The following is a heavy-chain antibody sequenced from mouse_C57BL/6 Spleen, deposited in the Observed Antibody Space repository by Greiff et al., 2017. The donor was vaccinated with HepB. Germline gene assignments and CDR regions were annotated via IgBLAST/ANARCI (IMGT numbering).Heavy chain of an antibody. CDR2: INPYNGGT. D-gene: IGHD2-2*01. CDR1: GYTFTDYY. V-gene: IGHV1-19*01. Sequence: EVQLQQSGPVLVKPGASVKMSCKASGYTFTDYYMNWVKQSHGKSLEWIGVINPYNGGTSYNQKFKGKATLTVDKSSSTAYMELTSLTSEDSAVYYCAISTVVTPALGYWGQGTTLTVSS. J-gene: IGHJ2*01. CDR3: AISTVVTPALGY.